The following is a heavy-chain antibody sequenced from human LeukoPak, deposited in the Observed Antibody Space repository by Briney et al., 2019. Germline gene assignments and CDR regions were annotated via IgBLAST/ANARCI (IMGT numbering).Heavy chain of an antibody. CDR3: ARADIVVVQAAQRRPKTDAFDI. D-gene: IGHD2-2*01. J-gene: IGHJ3*02. Sequence: SETLSLTCTVSGGSISSYYWSWIRQPAGKGLEWIGRIYTSGSTNYNPSLKSRVTMSVDTSKNQFSLKLSSVTAADTAVYYCARADIVVVQAAQRRPKTDAFDIWCQGTMVTVSS. CDR1: GGSISSYY. V-gene: IGHV4-4*07. CDR2: IYTSGST.